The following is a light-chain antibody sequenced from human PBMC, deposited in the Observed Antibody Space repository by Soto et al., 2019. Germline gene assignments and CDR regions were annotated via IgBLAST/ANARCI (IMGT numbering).Light chain of an antibody. Sequence: VLTQSPGTLSLSPGERATLSCRASQTIASDYLAWYQQKPGQAPRLLIYGASIRATGVPDRFSGSGSGTDFTLTISRLEPEDFAVYYCQQYGSSPRTFGQGTKVDIK. CDR2: GAS. CDR1: QTIASDY. V-gene: IGKV3-20*01. CDR3: QQYGSSPRT. J-gene: IGKJ1*01.